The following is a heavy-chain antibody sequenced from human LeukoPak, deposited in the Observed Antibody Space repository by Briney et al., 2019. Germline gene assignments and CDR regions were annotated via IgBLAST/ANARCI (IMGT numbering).Heavy chain of an antibody. CDR1: GYTFTSYY. Sequence: ASVKVSCKASGYTFTSYYMHWVRQAPGQGLEWMGIINPSGGSTSYAQKFQGRVTMTRDTSTSTVYMELSSLRSEDTAVYYCARDPRSLLHYYGSGNPPPQTTYGMDVWGQGTTVTVSS. J-gene: IGHJ6*02. D-gene: IGHD3-10*01. V-gene: IGHV1-46*01. CDR3: ARDPRSLLHYYGSGNPPPQTTYGMDV. CDR2: INPSGGST.